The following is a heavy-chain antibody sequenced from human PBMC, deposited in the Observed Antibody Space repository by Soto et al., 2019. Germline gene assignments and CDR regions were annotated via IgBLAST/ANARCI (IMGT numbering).Heavy chain of an antibody. CDR1: GGPINNYY. D-gene: IGHD2-15*01. V-gene: IGHV4-59*08. J-gene: IGHJ4*02. CDR2: TYYSGST. Sequence: QVQLQESGPGLVKPSETLSLTCTVSGGPINNYYWSWIRQSPGKGLEWIGYTYYSGSTNYNPSLKSRVTISIDTSNNQFSLKLSSVTAADTAVYYCARRGCVGGSCDPVLFHYWGQGTLVTVSS. CDR3: ARRGCVGGSCDPVLFHY.